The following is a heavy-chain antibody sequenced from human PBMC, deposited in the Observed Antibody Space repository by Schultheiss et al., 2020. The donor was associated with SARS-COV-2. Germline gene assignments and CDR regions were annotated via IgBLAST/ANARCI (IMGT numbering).Heavy chain of an antibody. Sequence: SQTLSLTCTVSGGSISSYYWSWIRQPAGKGLEWIGRIYTSGSTNYNPSLKSRVTMSVDTSKNQFSLKLSSVTAADTAVYYCARRIAARLDYYYGMDVWGQGTTVTVSS. J-gene: IGHJ6*02. CDR1: GGSISSYY. CDR2: IYTSGST. V-gene: IGHV4-4*07. D-gene: IGHD6-6*01. CDR3: ARRIAARLDYYYGMDV.